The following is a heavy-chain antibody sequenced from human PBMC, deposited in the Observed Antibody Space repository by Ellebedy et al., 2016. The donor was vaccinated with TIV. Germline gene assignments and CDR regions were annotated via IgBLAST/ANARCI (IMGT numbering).Heavy chain of an antibody. CDR2: ISAYNGNT. CDR1: GYKFTKFD. V-gene: IGHV1-18*01. J-gene: IGHJ4*02. CDR3: ARGKDESSGYYDY. D-gene: IGHD3-22*01. Sequence: ASVKVSCKASGYKFTKFDISWVRQVLGQGLEWMGWISAYNGNTNYAQKIQGRATMTTDTSTTTAYMELRSLRSDDTAVYYCARGKDESSGYYDYWGQGTLVTVSS.